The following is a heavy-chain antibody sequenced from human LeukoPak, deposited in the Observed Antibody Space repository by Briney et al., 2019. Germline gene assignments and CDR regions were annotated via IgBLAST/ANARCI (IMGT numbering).Heavy chain of an antibody. CDR1: GFTFSSFW. Sequence: GGSLRLSCAASGFTFSSFWMSWVRQAPGKGLEWVANMNQDGSEKYYVDSVKGRSTISRDNAKNSLYLQMNTLRAEDTAVYYCARQRTVPNYFDYWGQGTLVTVSS. V-gene: IGHV3-7*01. CDR2: MNQDGSEK. J-gene: IGHJ4*02. D-gene: IGHD4-17*01. CDR3: ARQRTVPNYFDY.